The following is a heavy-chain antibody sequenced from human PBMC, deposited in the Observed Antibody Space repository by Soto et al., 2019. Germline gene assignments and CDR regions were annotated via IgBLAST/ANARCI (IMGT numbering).Heavy chain of an antibody. CDR2: IYYSGST. CDR1: GGSISSYY. D-gene: IGHD6-13*01. V-gene: IGHV4-59*01. J-gene: IGHJ5*02. CDR3: ARGSIATAGNNWFDP. Sequence: SETLSLTCTVSGGSISSYYWSWIRQPPGKGLEWIGYIYYSGSTNYNPSLKSRVTISVDTSKNQFSLKLSSVTAADTAVYYCARGSIATAGNNWFDPWGQGTLVTVS.